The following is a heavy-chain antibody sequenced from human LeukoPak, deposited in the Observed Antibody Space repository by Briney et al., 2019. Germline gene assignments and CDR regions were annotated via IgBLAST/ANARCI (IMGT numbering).Heavy chain of an antibody. CDR3: ASWYGSGSYYKEDY. Sequence: PGGSLRLFCAASGFTFGSYAMSWVRQAPGKGLEWVSAISGSGGSTYYADSVKGRFTISRDNSKNTLYLQMNSLRAEDTAVYYCASWYGSGSYYKEDYWGQGTLVTVSS. V-gene: IGHV3-23*01. CDR2: ISGSGGST. J-gene: IGHJ4*02. D-gene: IGHD3-10*01. CDR1: GFTFGSYA.